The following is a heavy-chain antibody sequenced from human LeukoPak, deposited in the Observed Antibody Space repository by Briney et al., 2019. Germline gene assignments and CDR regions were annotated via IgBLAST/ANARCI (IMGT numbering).Heavy chain of an antibody. J-gene: IGHJ4*02. CDR1: GFTFSSYG. CDR3: ARDERLLSFLK. Sequence: PGGSLRLSCAASGFTFSSYGMYWVRQAPGKGLEWVSGITGSGGSTYYADSVKGRFTISRDNSKNTLYLQMNSLRAEDTAIYYCARDERLLSFLKWGQGTLVTVSS. CDR2: ITGSGGST. V-gene: IGHV3-23*01. D-gene: IGHD3-3*01.